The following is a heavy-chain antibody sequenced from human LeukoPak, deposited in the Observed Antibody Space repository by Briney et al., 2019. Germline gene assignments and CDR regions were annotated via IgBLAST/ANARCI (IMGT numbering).Heavy chain of an antibody. CDR3: ARESHVTREDY. Sequence: TSVTVSCKASGGTFSSYAISWVRQAPGQGLEWMGGIIPIFGTANYAQKFQGRVTMTTDTSTSTAYMELRSLRSDDTAVYYCARESHVTREDYWGQGTLVTVSS. J-gene: IGHJ4*02. V-gene: IGHV1-69*05. CDR1: GGTFSSYA. D-gene: IGHD3-10*01. CDR2: IIPIFGTA.